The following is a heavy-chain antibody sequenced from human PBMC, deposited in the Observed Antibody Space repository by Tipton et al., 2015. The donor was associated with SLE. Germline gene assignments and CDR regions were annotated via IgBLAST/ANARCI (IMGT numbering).Heavy chain of an antibody. J-gene: IGHJ4*02. CDR1: GFTFDDYA. D-gene: IGHD6-13*01. CDR3: AKGIAAAGTYYFDY. Sequence: SLRLSCAASGFTFDDYAMHWVRQAPGKGLEWVSGISWNSGSIGYADSVKGRFTISRDNAKNSLYLQMNSLRAEDTALYYCAKGIAAAGTYYFDYWGQGTLVTVSS. CDR2: ISWNSGSI. V-gene: IGHV3-9*01.